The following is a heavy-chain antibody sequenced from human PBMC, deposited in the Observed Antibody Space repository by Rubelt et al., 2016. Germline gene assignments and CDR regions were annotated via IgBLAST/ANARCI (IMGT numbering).Heavy chain of an antibody. CDR1: GGSISTRNYY. V-gene: IGHV4-39*01. CDR2: VYFSGNP. CDR3: AGSAEGSGRRFDY. J-gene: IGHJ4*02. Sequence: QLQLQESGPGLVKPSETLSLTCTVSGGSISTRNYYWGWIRQPPGKGLEWIASVYFSGNPYYNPSLNSRLTISVDTSRNPVALTLRSVTAAVTALVYVAGSAEGSGRRFDYWGQGRLVTVSS. D-gene: IGHD6-25*01.